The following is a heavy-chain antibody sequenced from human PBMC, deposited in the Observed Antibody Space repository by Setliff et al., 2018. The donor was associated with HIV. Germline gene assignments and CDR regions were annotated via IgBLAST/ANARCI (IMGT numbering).Heavy chain of an antibody. Sequence: SETLSLTCAVYGGSFSGYYWSWIRQPPGKGLEWIGEINHSGSTNYNPSIKSRVTISVDTSKNQFSLKLSSVTAADTAVYYCASFKVGATGVDYWGQGTLVTVSS. J-gene: IGHJ4*02. CDR3: ASFKVGATGVDY. CDR2: INHSGST. D-gene: IGHD1-26*01. V-gene: IGHV4-34*01. CDR1: GGSFSGYY.